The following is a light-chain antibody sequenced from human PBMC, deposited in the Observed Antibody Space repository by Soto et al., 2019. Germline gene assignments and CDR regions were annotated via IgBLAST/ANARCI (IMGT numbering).Light chain of an antibody. CDR2: GAS. CDR1: QSVSGN. V-gene: IGKV3-15*01. CDR3: PQYNNWPPIT. Sequence: DIVMTQSPATLSVSPGDRATLSCRASQSVSGNLAWYQQKPGQAPRLLIYGASTRATGIPARFSGSGSGTEFTLTISSLQSEDFAVYYCPQYNNWPPITFGGGTNVEIK. J-gene: IGKJ4*01.